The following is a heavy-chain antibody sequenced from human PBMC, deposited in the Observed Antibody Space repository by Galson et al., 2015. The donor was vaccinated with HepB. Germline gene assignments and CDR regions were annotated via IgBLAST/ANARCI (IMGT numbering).Heavy chain of an antibody. CDR3: AGGDVDIVATIFYS. CDR2: ISYSGST. D-gene: IGHD5-12*01. V-gene: IGHV4-59*01. J-gene: IGHJ4*02. CDR1: GGSMIRYY. Sequence: SETLSLTCTVSGGSMIRYYWSWIRRPPGKGLEWIGYISYSGSTNYNPALKSRVTISVDTSKNQFSLKLSSVTAADTAVYYCAGGDVDIVATIFYSWGQGTLVTVSS.